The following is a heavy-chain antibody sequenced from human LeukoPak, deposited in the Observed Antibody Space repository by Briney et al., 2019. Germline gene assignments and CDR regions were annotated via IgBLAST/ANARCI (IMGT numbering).Heavy chain of an antibody. D-gene: IGHD6-19*01. CDR2: ISDSGGST. CDR3: AKDLSRAVAADWFDP. Sequence: GGSLRLSCAASGFTFSNYDMSWVRQAPGKGLEWVSSISDSGGSTYYADSVKGRFTISRDNSKNTLYPQMTNLRAADTAVYYCAKDLSRAVAADWFDPWDQGSLVTVSS. V-gene: IGHV3-23*01. J-gene: IGHJ5*02. CDR1: GFTFSNYD.